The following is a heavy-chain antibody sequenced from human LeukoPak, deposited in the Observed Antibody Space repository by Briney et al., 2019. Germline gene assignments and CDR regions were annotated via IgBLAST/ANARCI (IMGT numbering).Heavy chain of an antibody. V-gene: IGHV3-21*01. CDR2: ISSSSSYI. J-gene: IGHJ1*01. CDR3: AKHESGSHYYDSSGPFQH. Sequence: PGGSLRLSCAASGFTFSSYSMNWVRQAPGKGLEWVSSISSSSSYIYYADSVKGRFTISRDNAKNPLYLQMNSLRAEDTAVYYCAKHESGSHYYDSSGPFQHWGQGTLVTVSS. CDR1: GFTFSSYS. D-gene: IGHD3-22*01.